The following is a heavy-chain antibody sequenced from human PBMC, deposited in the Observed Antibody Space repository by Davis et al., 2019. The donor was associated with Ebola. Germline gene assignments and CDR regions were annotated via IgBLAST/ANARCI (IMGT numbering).Heavy chain of an antibody. V-gene: IGHV1-18*01. Sequence: ASVKVSCKASGYTFTSYGISWVRQAPGQGLEWMGWISAYNGNTNYAQKLQGRVTMTTDTSTSTAYMKLTSLRSDDTAVYYCARDDPRLVIARFDYWGQGTLVTVSS. J-gene: IGHJ4*02. CDR1: GYTFTSYG. CDR2: ISAYNGNT. D-gene: IGHD2-2*01. CDR3: ARDDPRLVIARFDY.